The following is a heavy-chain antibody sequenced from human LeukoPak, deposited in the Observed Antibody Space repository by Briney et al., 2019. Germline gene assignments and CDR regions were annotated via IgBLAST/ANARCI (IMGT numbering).Heavy chain of an antibody. CDR1: GYSISSGYY. CDR3: ARGFPPEYSYDINWFDP. D-gene: IGHD3-22*01. Sequence: SETLSLTCTVSGYSISSGYYWGWIRQPPGKGLEWIGSIYHSGRTFYNPSLKSRVTISVDTSKNQFSLKLSSVTAADTAVYYCARGFPPEYSYDINWFDPWGQGTLVTVSS. J-gene: IGHJ5*02. V-gene: IGHV4-38-2*02. CDR2: IYHSGRT.